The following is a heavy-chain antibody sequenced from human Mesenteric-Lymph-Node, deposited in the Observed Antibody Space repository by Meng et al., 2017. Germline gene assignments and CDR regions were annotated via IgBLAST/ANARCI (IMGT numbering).Heavy chain of an antibody. CDR3: ASLYGDSSVWYLDL. Sequence: GQWRESGPGLGKHSQTLSLTCTVSGGSISRGNHYWSWIRQHPGKGLEYIGYIYYSGSTYYNPSLKSRVIISVDTSKNQFSLRLNSVTAADTAVYYCASLYGDSSVWYLDLWGRGTLVTVSS. CDR1: GGSISRGNHY. J-gene: IGHJ2*01. CDR2: IYYSGST. D-gene: IGHD4-17*01. V-gene: IGHV4-31*03.